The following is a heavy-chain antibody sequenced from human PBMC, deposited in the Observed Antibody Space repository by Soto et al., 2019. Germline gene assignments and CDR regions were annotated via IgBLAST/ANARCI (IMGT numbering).Heavy chain of an antibody. CDR2: IKSITDGGTR. D-gene: IGHD5-18*01. CDR3: TAGYSSRDPPRAYGLDV. Sequence: GGSLRLSCAVSGFTFSRAWMSWVRQAPGKGLEWVGHIKSITDGGTRDYAAPVKGRFTISRDDSKNTLYLQMNSLKTEDTAVYYCTAGYSSRDPPRAYGLDVWGQGNTVTVSS. V-gene: IGHV3-15*01. J-gene: IGHJ6*02. CDR1: GFTFSRAW.